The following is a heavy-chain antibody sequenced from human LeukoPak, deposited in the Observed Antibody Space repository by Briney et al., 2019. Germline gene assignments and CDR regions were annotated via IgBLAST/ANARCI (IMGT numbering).Heavy chain of an antibody. CDR1: GFTVSSNY. CDR2: IYSGGST. D-gene: IGHD1-26*01. CDR3: ARAQGEWELLLSY. J-gene: IGHJ4*02. V-gene: IGHV3-53*01. Sequence: GGSLRLSCAASGFTVSSNYMSWVRQAPGKGPEWVSVIYSGGSTYYADSVKGRFTISRDNSKNTLYLQMNSLRAEDTAVYYCARAQGEWELLLSYWGQGTLVTVSS.